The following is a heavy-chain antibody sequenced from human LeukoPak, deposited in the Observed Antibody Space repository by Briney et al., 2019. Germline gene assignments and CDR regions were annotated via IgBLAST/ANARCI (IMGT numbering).Heavy chain of an antibody. V-gene: IGHV4-59*01. D-gene: IGHD2-21*02. CDR2: IYYSGSS. Sequence: PSETLSLTCTVSGGSISIYYWSWIRQPPGQGLEWIGYIYYSGSSNSNPSLKSRVTISVDTSKNQFSLKLSSVTAADTAVYYCARSRGGDPAEYFQHWGQGTLVTVSS. CDR1: GGSISIYY. J-gene: IGHJ1*01. CDR3: ARSRGGDPAEYFQH.